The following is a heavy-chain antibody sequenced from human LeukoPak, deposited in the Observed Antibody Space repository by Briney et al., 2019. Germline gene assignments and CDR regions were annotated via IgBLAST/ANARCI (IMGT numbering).Heavy chain of an antibody. Sequence: SVKVSCKASGGTFSSYAISWVRQAPGQGLEWMGRIIPILGIANYAQKFQGRVTITADKSTSTAYMELSSLRSEDTAVYYCARGTRGWELSFDYWGQGTLVTVSS. CDR3: ARGTRGWELSFDY. D-gene: IGHD1-26*01. CDR2: IIPILGIA. CDR1: GGTFSSYA. J-gene: IGHJ4*02. V-gene: IGHV1-69*04.